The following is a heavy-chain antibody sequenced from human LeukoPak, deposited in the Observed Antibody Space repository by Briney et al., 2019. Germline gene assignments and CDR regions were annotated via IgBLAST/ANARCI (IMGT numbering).Heavy chain of an antibody. J-gene: IGHJ5*02. Sequence: AGGSLRLSCAASGFTFDDYGMSWARQAPGKGLEWVSGINWNGGSTGYADSVKGRFTIFRDNAKSSLYLQMNSLRAEDTAFYYCARGFEAMSAWGQGTLVTVSS. CDR2: INWNGGST. D-gene: IGHD3-10*01. CDR3: ARGFEAMSA. V-gene: IGHV3-20*04. CDR1: GFTFDDYG.